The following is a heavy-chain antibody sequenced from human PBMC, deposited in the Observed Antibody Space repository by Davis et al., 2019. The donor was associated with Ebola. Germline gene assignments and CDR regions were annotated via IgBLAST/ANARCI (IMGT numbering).Heavy chain of an antibody. CDR1: GFTVSGNY. V-gene: IGHV3-66*01. Sequence: GESLKISCATSGFTVSGNYMSWVRQAPGKGLEWVSVIYSGGSTYYADSVKGRFTISRDNSKNTLHLQMNSLRDEDTAVYYCARASPYCSSTSCYVGGYWGQGALVTVSS. CDR3: ARASPYCSSTSCYVGGY. J-gene: IGHJ4*02. D-gene: IGHD2-2*01. CDR2: IYSGGST.